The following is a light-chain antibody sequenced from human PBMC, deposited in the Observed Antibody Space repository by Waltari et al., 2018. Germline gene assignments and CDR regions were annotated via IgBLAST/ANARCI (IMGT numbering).Light chain of an antibody. J-gene: IGKJ5*01. V-gene: IGKV3-20*01. Sequence: EIVLTQSPGTLSLSPGERATLSCRASQTFSNNYLAWYQQKPGQAPRLLVHGISLRAAGIPDRFSGIGSGTDFTLIISSLEPEDFGVYYCQQYGSSLPITFGQGTRLEIK. CDR3: QQYGSSLPIT. CDR2: GIS. CDR1: QTFSNNY.